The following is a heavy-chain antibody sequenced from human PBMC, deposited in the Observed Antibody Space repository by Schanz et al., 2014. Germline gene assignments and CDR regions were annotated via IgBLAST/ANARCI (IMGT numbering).Heavy chain of an antibody. D-gene: IGHD6-13*01. CDR2: FNDGGVNK. CDR1: GFGFSSYS. Sequence: VQLVESGGGLVQPGGSLRLSCAASGFGFSSYSMNWVRQAPGKGLEWVSSFNDGGVNKYYADSVKGRFTISSDNSKSTLYLQMSSLRAEDTAVYYCAKSQGSSFDSWGQGTLVTVSS. CDR3: AKSQGSSFDS. V-gene: IGHV3-23*04. J-gene: IGHJ4*02.